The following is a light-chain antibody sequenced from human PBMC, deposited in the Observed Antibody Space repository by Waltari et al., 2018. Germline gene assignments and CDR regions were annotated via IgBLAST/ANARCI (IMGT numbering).Light chain of an antibody. J-gene: IGLJ7*01. CDR2: EDS. CDR3: GTWDSSLSGAV. Sequence: QSVLTQPPSVSAAPGQRVTISCPGGSYNMGDNYVSWYRQFPGTAPKLLIYEDSERPSGIPGRFSGSKSGTSATLDITGLQAGDEADYYCGTWDSSLSGAVFGGGTHLTVL. CDR1: SYNMGDNY. V-gene: IGLV1-51*02.